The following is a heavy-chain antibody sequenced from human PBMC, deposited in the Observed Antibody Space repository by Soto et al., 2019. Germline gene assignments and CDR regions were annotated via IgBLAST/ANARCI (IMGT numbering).Heavy chain of an antibody. J-gene: IGHJ5*02. CDR2: INAGNGNT. D-gene: IGHD3-3*01. CDR3: ARDPTYYDFWSGYYVHAWFDP. V-gene: IGHV1-3*01. Sequence: GASVKVSCKASGETYTSNAMHWVRQAPGKRREGMGWINAGNGNTKYSQKFQGRVTITRDTSASTAYMELSSLRSEDTAVYYCARDPTYYDFWSGYYVHAWFDPWGQGTLVTSPQ. CDR1: GETYTSNA.